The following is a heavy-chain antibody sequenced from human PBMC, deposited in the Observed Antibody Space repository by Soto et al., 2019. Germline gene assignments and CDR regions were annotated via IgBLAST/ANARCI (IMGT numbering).Heavy chain of an antibody. D-gene: IGHD6-13*01. CDR1: GYTFTSYG. CDR2: ISAYNGNT. J-gene: IGHJ4*02. V-gene: IGHV1-18*01. Sequence: ASVKVSCKASGYTFTSYGISWVRQAPGQGLEWMGWISAYNGNTNYAQKLQGRVTMTTDTSTSTAYMELRSLRSDDTAVCYCARDGGIYSSSWPFDYWGQGTLVTVSS. CDR3: ARDGGIYSSSWPFDY.